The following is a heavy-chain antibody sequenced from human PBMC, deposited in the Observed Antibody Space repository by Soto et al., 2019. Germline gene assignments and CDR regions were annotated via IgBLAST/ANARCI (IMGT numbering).Heavy chain of an antibody. Sequence: EVQLLESGGGLVQPGGSLRLSCAASGFTFSSDAMSWVRQAPGKGLEWVAAISGSGGSTYYADSVKGRFTISRDNAKNTLYLQMNSLRAEDTAVSSCSRRRSGWYFDYWGQGTLVTVSS. CDR2: ISGSGGST. CDR3: SRRRSGWYFDY. D-gene: IGHD6-19*01. V-gene: IGHV3-23*01. J-gene: IGHJ4*02. CDR1: GFTFSSDA.